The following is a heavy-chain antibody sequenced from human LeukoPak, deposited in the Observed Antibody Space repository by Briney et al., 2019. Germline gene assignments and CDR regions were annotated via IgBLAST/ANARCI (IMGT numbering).Heavy chain of an antibody. CDR2: INPSGGST. D-gene: IGHD4-23*01. CDR1: GYTFTSYY. CDR3: ARAAGYGGYYYGMDV. J-gene: IGHJ6*04. V-gene: IGHV1-46*01. Sequence: GASVKVSCKASGYTFTSYYMHWVRQAPGQGLEWMGIINPSGGSTSYAQKFQGRVTMTRDTSTSTVYMELSSLRSEDTAAYYCARAAGYGGYYYGMDVWGKGTTVTVSS.